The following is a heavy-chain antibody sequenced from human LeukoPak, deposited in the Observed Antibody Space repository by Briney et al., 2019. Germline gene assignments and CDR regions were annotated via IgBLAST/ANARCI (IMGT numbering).Heavy chain of an antibody. CDR2: INPNSGGT. D-gene: IGHD3-16*01. CDR1: GYTFTGYY. Sequence: RRASVKVSCKASGYTFTGYYMHWVRQAPGQGLEWMGWINPNSGGTNYAQKFQGRVTMTRDTSISAAYMELSRLRSDDTAVYYCACGGESGGYFDYWGQGTLVTVSS. V-gene: IGHV1-2*02. J-gene: IGHJ4*02. CDR3: ACGGESGGYFDY.